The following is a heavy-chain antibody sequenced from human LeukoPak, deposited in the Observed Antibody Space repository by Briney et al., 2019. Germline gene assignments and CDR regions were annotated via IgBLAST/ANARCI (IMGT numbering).Heavy chain of an antibody. CDR2: IYFSGST. J-gene: IGHJ4*02. CDR1: GGSISSYY. CDR3: ARLLLVGASHYFDY. Sequence: SETLSLTCTVSGGSISSYYWSWIRQPPGKGLGWIGYIYFSGSTNSNPSLKSRVTISVDTSKNQFSLKLSSVTAADTAVYYCARLLLVGASHYFDYWGQGTLVTVSS. D-gene: IGHD1-26*01. V-gene: IGHV4-59*08.